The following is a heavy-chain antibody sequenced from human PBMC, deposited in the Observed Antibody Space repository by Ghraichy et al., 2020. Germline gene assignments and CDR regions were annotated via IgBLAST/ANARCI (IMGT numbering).Heavy chain of an antibody. CDR3: ARDRVNYYDSSGYYYTNGYYYFDY. CDR2: ISSSSSTI. V-gene: IGHV3-48*02. D-gene: IGHD3-22*01. Sequence: GGSLRLSCAASGFTFSSYSMNWVRQAPGKGLEWVSYISSSSSTIYYADSVKGRFTISRDNAKNSLYLQMNSLRDEDTAVYYCARDRVNYYDSSGYYYTNGYYYFDYWGQGTLVTVSS. CDR1: GFTFSSYS. J-gene: IGHJ4*02.